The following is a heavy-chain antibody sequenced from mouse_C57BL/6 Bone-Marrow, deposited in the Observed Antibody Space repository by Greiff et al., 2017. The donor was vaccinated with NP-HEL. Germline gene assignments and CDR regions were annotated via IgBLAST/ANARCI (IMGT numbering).Heavy chain of an antibody. D-gene: IGHD1-1*01. V-gene: IGHV1-54*01. CDR1: GYAFTNYL. J-gene: IGHJ1*03. CDR3: ARIDYYGSSYPDWYFDV. CDR2: INPGSGGT. Sequence: QVQLQQSGAELVRPGTSVKVSCKASGYAFTNYLIEWVKQRPGQGLEWIGVINPGSGGTNYNEKFKGKATLTADKSSSTAYMQLSSLTSEDSAVYFCARIDYYGSSYPDWYFDVWGTGTTVTVSS.